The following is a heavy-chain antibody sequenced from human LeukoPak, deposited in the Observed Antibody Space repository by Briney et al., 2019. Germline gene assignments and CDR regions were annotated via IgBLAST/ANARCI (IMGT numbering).Heavy chain of an antibody. CDR2: IYHSGST. J-gene: IGHJ3*02. CDR1: GGSISSSNW. V-gene: IGHV4-4*02. D-gene: IGHD3-10*01. CDR3: ARGMLWFGDPNYAFDI. Sequence: KPSGTLSLTCAVSGGSISSSNWSSWVRQPPGKGLEWIGEIYHSGSTNYNPSLKSRVTISVDKSKNQFSLKLSSVTAADTAVYYCARGMLWFGDPNYAFDIWGQGTMVTVSS.